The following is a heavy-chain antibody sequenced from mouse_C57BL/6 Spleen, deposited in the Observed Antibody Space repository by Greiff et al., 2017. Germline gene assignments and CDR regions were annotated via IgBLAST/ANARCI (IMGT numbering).Heavy chain of an antibody. CDR1: GYTFTDYY. CDR3: ARDYGSSYPYFDV. J-gene: IGHJ1*03. D-gene: IGHD1-1*01. V-gene: IGHV1-76*01. Sequence: VKLQESGAELVRPGASVTLSCKASGYTFTDYYINWVKQRPGQGLEWIARIYPGSGNTYYNETFKGKATLTAEKSSSTAYMQHSSLTSDDSAVYFCARDYGSSYPYFDVWGTGTTVTVSS. CDR2: IYPGSGNT.